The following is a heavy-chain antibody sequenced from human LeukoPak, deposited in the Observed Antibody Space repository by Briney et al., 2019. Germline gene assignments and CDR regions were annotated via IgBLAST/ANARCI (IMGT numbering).Heavy chain of an antibody. CDR1: GFTFSSYT. CDR3: AKDGGLWVSAHWGDS. J-gene: IGHJ4*02. V-gene: IGHV3-23*01. D-gene: IGHD7-27*01. Sequence: GGSLRPSCTASGFTFSSYTMTWVRQAPGKGLKWVSTITTGDGNTYYADSVKGRFTVSRDDSKNTLYLQTNSLRAEDTAVYYCAKDGGLWVSAHWGDSWGRGTLVTVSS. CDR2: ITTGDGNT.